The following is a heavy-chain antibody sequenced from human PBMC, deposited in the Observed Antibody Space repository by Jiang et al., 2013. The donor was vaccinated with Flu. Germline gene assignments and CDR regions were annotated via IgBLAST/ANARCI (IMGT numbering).Heavy chain of an antibody. V-gene: IGHV4-39*07. J-gene: IGHJ3*02. CDR1: GGSIGTIGYY. CDR3: ARQIRNFRDGFDI. Sequence: GSGLVKPSETLSLTCTVSGGSIGTIGYYWGWIRQPPGKGLEWIGSIFYSGSTYHNPSLKSRVTISIDTSRNQFSLNLSSVTAADTAVYYCARQIRNFRDGFDIWGQGTMVTVSS. D-gene: IGHD5-24*01. CDR2: IFYSGST.